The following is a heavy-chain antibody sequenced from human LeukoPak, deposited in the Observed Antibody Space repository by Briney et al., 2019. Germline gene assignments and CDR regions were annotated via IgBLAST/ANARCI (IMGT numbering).Heavy chain of an antibody. CDR2: ISSSSTYI. D-gene: IGHD1-20*01. J-gene: IGHJ4*02. Sequence: KSGGSLRLSCAASGFTFSTYGMNWVRQAPGKGLEWASSISSSSTYIYYADSVKGRFTISRDNAKKSLYLQMNSLRAEDTAVYYCARAPTPDLTGTTGSIDYWGQGTLVTVSS. CDR3: ARAPTPDLTGTTGSIDY. CDR1: GFTFSTYG. V-gene: IGHV3-21*01.